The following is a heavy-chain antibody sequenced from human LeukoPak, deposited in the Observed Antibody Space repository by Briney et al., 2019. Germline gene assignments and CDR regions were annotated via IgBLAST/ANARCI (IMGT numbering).Heavy chain of an antibody. V-gene: IGHV1-69*13. Sequence: SVKVSCKATGGTFSNYGISWVRQAPGQGLEWMGGIIPLLGTANYAQKFQGRVTIIADEFTDTAYMELHSLRSEGTAVYYCARDGTSSGEHQQFDFWGQGTLVTVSS. CDR3: ARDGTSSGEHQQFDF. D-gene: IGHD6-19*01. CDR1: GGTFSNYG. J-gene: IGHJ4*02. CDR2: IIPLLGTA.